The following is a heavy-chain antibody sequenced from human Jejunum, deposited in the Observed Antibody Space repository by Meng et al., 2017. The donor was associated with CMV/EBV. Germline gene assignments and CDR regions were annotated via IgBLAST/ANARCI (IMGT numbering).Heavy chain of an antibody. CDR3: ARDSSVTY. CDR2: VIPILGIT. D-gene: IGHD2-21*02. V-gene: IGHV1-69*04. Sequence: SCKAAGGTFGTYPVSWVRQAPGQMLEWMGRVIPILGITNYAQKFQDRITITADKSTGTAYMELSSLRSDDTAMYYCARDSSVTYWGQGTLVTVSS. J-gene: IGHJ4*02. CDR1: GGTFGTYP.